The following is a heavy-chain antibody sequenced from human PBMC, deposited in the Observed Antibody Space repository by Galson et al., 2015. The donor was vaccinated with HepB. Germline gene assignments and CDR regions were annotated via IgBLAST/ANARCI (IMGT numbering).Heavy chain of an antibody. CDR2: IYYSGST. D-gene: IGHD4-17*01. V-gene: IGHV4-31*03. Sequence: LSLTCKVSGGSISSGYHYWNWIRQHPGKGLEWVGYIYYSGSTSYNPSLQSRVTISIDTSKNQFSLKLSSVTAADTAVYYCAREDYGDYYGMDVWGQGTTVTVS. J-gene: IGHJ6*02. CDR1: GGSISSGYHY. CDR3: AREDYGDYYGMDV.